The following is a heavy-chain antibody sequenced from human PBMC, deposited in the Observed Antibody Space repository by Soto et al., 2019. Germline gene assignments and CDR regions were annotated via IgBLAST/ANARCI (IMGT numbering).Heavy chain of an antibody. J-gene: IGHJ3*02. V-gene: IGHV1-69*13. D-gene: IGHD4-4*01. CDR1: RGTFSGYA. Sequence: ASVKVSCKASRGTFSGYAISWVRQAPGQGLEWMGAIIPIFGTANYAQKFQGRVTITADESTSTAYIELSSLRSEDTAVYYCARSKHPDAFDIWGQGTMVTVSS. CDR3: ARSKHPDAFDI. CDR2: IIPIFGTA.